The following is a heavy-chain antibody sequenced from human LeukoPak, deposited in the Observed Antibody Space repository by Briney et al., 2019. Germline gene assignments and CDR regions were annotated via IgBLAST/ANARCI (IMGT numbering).Heavy chain of an antibody. CDR3: ARRIAAADAFDY. J-gene: IGHJ4*02. CDR2: IYYSGST. V-gene: IGHV4-59*08. D-gene: IGHD6-13*01. CDR1: GGSISSYY. Sequence: SETLSLTCTVSGGSISSYYWSWIRQPPWKGLEWIAYIYYSGSTNYNPSLKSRVTISVDTSKNQFSLKLSSVTAADTAVYYCARRIAAADAFDYWGQGTLVTVSS.